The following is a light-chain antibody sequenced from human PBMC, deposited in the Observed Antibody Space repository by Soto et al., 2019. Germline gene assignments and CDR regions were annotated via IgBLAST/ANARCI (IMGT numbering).Light chain of an antibody. CDR1: RSVLYSSNNKNY. CDR3: QQYLHSPRT. J-gene: IGKJ1*01. CDR2: WAS. V-gene: IGKV4-1*01. Sequence: VMTQSPDSLAVSLGARATINCKSSRSVLYSSNNKNYLAWYQHKPGQPPKLLIYWASTRESGVPDRFTGGGSGTDFTLTISSLQAEDVAVYYCQQYLHSPRTFGQGTKVEI.